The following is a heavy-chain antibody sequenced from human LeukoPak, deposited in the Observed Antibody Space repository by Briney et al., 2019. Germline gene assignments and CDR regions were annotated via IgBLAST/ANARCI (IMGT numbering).Heavy chain of an antibody. CDR2: ISTYNGNT. Sequence: ASVKVSCKASGYTFTSYGISWVRQAPGQGLECMGWISTYNGNTNYAQKLQGRVTMTTDTSTSTAYMELRSLRSDDTAVYYCARGTRIAAAGKEDPFDYWGQGTLVTVSS. D-gene: IGHD6-13*01. J-gene: IGHJ4*02. V-gene: IGHV1-18*01. CDR3: ARGTRIAAAGKEDPFDY. CDR1: GYTFTSYG.